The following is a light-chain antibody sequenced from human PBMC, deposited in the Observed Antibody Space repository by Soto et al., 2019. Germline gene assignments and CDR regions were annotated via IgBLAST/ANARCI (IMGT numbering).Light chain of an antibody. CDR3: SSYTSSNTLV. CDR1: SSDVGDFDC. V-gene: IGLV2-14*01. J-gene: IGLJ2*01. CDR2: EVS. Sequence: QSVLTQPASVSGSPGQSITISCTGTSSDVGDFDCVSWYQQHPGKAPKLMIYEVSDRPSGVSNRFSGSKSGDTASLTISGLQADDEADYYCSSYTSSNTLVFGGGTKLTVL.